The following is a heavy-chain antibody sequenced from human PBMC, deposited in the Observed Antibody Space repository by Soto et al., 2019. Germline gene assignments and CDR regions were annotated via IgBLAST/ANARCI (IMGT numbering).Heavy chain of an antibody. D-gene: IGHD3-22*01. CDR3: ARTPQYYYDRGVVQH. CDR2: INHSGST. V-gene: IGHV4-34*01. CDR1: GGSFSGYY. J-gene: IGHJ1*01. Sequence: SETLSLTCAVYGGSFSGYYWSWIRQPPGKGLEWIGEINHSGSTNYNPSLKSRVTISVDTSKNQFSLKLSSVTAADTAVYYCARTPQYYYDRGVVQHWGQGTLVTVSS.